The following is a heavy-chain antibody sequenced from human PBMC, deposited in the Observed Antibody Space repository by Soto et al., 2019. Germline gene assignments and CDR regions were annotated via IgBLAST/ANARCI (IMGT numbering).Heavy chain of an antibody. V-gene: IGHV1-8*01. CDR2: ISPDSGKT. CDR3: ARVYGYYYYYMDV. D-gene: IGHD2-8*01. J-gene: IGHJ6*03. CDR1: GYSLTDNG. Sequence: QAYLEQSGAEEKKPGASVKVSCKASGYSLTDNGITWVRQASGQGLEYVGWISPDSGKTDYAQKFQGRVTMTRDTSINTVYMELSSLRSDDTAVYYCARVYGYYYYYMDVWGKGTTVTVSS.